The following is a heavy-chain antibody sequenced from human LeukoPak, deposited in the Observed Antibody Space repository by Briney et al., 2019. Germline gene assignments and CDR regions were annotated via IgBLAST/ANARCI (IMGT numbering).Heavy chain of an antibody. CDR3: AKDPVHMVRGVIEYSMDV. V-gene: IGHV3-23*01. J-gene: IGHJ6*02. CDR1: GFTFSSYS. D-gene: IGHD3-10*01. Sequence: QTGGSLRLSCAASGFTFSSYSMSWVRQAPGKGLEWVSAISGSGGSTYYADSVKGRFTISRDNSKNTLYLQMNSLRAEDTAVYYCAKDPVHMVRGVIEYSMDVWGQGTTATVSS. CDR2: ISGSGGST.